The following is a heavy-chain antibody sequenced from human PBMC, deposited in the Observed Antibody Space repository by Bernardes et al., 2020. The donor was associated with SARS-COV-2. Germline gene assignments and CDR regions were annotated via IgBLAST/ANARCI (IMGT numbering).Heavy chain of an antibody. D-gene: IGHD6-25*01. V-gene: IGHV3-74*01. Sequence: GGSLRLSCAASGFTFSDDCMYWVRQAPGKGLVWISRINSDGSTTTYADSVKGRFTISRDNARNTVYLQMISLRAEDTAVYYCARVSSSAHYSMDVWGPGTTVTVSS. J-gene: IGHJ6*02. CDR1: GFTFSDDC. CDR3: ARVSSSAHYSMDV. CDR2: INSDGSTT.